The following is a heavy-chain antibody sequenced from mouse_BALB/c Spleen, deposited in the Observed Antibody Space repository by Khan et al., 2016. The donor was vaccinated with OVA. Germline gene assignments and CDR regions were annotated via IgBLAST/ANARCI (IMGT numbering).Heavy chain of an antibody. D-gene: IGHD2-14*01. Sequence: EVELVESGGGLVQPGGSLKLSSAASGYTFSGYGMSWVRQTPDKRLELVATINSYGGTSYYPDSVKGRFTISRDNAKNTLHLQMSSLKSEDTAMYYCARVYYRYDEGYWFFDVWGAGTTVTVSS. CDR1: GYTFSGYG. CDR2: INSYGGTS. V-gene: IGHV5-6-3*01. CDR3: ARVYYRYDEGYWFFDV. J-gene: IGHJ1*01.